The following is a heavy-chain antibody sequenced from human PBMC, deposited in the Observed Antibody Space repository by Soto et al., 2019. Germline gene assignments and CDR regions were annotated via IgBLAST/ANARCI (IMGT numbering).Heavy chain of an antibody. CDR3: AKVQAVGMYYYYYGMDV. V-gene: IGHV3-23*01. J-gene: IGHJ6*02. CDR1: RFTFSSYA. Sequence: GGSLRLSCAASRFTFSSYAMSWVRQAPGKGLEWVSAISGSGGSTYYADSVKGRFTISRDNSKNTLYLQMNSLRAEDTAVYYCAKVQAVGMYYYYYGMDVWGQGTTVTVSS. D-gene: IGHD1-26*01. CDR2: ISGSGGST.